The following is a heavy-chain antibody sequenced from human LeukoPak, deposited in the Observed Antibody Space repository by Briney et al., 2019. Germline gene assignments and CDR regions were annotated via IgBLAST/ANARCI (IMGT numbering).Heavy chain of an antibody. J-gene: IGHJ5*02. D-gene: IGHD3-10*01. Sequence: SETLSLTCAVYGGSFSGYYWSWIRQPPGKGLEWIGEINHSGSTNYNPSLKSRVTISVDTSKNQFSLKLSSVTAADTAVYYCARALLLWFGGSLNWFDPWGQGTLVTVSS. CDR1: GGSFSGYY. V-gene: IGHV4-34*01. CDR2: INHSGST. CDR3: ARALLLWFGGSLNWFDP.